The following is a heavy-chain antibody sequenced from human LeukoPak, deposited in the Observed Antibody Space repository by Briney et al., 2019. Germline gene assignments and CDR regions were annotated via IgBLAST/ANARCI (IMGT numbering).Heavy chain of an antibody. V-gene: IGHV3-66*01. J-gene: IGHJ2*01. CDR3: ARDLGLYWYFDL. Sequence: TGGSLRLSCAASGFTFSDYYMSWIRQVPGKGLEWLSVIYSGGSTYYADSVKGRFTISRDNSKNTLYLQMNSLRAEDTAVYYCARDLGLYWYFDLWGRGTLVTVSS. D-gene: IGHD7-27*01. CDR2: IYSGGST. CDR1: GFTFSDYY.